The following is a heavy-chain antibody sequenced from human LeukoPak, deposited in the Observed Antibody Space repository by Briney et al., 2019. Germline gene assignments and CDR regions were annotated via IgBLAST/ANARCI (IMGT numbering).Heavy chain of an antibody. J-gene: IGHJ4*02. D-gene: IGHD3-10*01. CDR1: GGSISSSSYY. V-gene: IGHV4-39*01. Sequence: SETLSLTCTVSGGSISSSSYYWGWIRQPPGKGLEWIGSIYYSGSTYYNPSLKSRVTISVDTSKNQFSLKLSSVTAADTAVYYCARLGYVDPNDRGGYYWGQGTLVTVSS. CDR2: IYYSGST. CDR3: ARLGYVDPNDRGGYY.